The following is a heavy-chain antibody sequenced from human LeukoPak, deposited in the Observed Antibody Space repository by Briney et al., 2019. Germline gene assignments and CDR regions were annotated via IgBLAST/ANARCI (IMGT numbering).Heavy chain of an antibody. J-gene: IGHJ4*02. CDR2: IYYSGST. Sequence: NASETLSLTCTVSGGSVSSGSYYWSWIRQPPGKGLEWIGYIYYSGSTNYNPSLKSRVTISVDTSKNQFSLKLSSVTAADTAVYYCARSLWDYYDSSGYYYVVGNTFDYWGLGTLVTVSS. CDR1: GGSVSSGSYY. V-gene: IGHV4-61*01. D-gene: IGHD3-22*01. CDR3: ARSLWDYYDSSGYYYVVGNTFDY.